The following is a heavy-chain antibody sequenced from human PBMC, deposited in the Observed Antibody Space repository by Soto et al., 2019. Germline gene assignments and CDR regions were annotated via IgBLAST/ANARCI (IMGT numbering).Heavy chain of an antibody. D-gene: IGHD3-10*01. CDR3: ARLLFGAANWFDP. J-gene: IGHJ5*02. V-gene: IGHV4-59*01. CDR2: IYFRGTT. CDR1: GGSISSYY. Sequence: SETLSLTCTVSGGSISSYYWTWIRQPPGKGLEWIGYIYFRGTTNYNPSLKSRVTISVDTSKNQFSLKLSSVTAADTAVYYCARLLFGAANWFDPWVQGTLVTVSS.